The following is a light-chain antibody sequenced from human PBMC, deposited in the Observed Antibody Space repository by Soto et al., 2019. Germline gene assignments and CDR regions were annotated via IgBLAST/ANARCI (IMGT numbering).Light chain of an antibody. J-gene: IGKJ4*01. Sequence: EIVLTQSPATLSLSPGERATLSCRASQSISSQLAWYQQKPGQAPRLLIYDASNSATGIPARFRGSGSGTDFTLTIAGLEPEDFAVYYCQQRGNWPSLTFGGGTKVEIK. V-gene: IGKV3-11*01. CDR3: QQRGNWPSLT. CDR1: QSISSQ. CDR2: DAS.